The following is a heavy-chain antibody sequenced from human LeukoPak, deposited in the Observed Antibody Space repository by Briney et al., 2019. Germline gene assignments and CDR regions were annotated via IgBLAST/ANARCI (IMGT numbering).Heavy chain of an antibody. D-gene: IGHD4-23*01. Sequence: PGGSLRLSCAASGFTFSTYSMNWVRQAPGKGLEWVSSITGSSNFMSYADSVKGRITISRDNARNSLYLQMNSLRAEDTAVYYCAGDFSQSRNSDYWGQGTLVTVSS. V-gene: IGHV3-21*01. CDR2: ITGSSNFM. J-gene: IGHJ4*02. CDR3: AGDFSQSRNSDY. CDR1: GFTFSTYS.